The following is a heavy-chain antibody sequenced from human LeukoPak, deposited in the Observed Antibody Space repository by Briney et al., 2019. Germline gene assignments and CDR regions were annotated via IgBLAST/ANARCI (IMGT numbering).Heavy chain of an antibody. CDR2: INHSGST. V-gene: IGHV4-34*01. CDR1: GGSISSYY. D-gene: IGHD3-16*02. J-gene: IGHJ4*02. CDR3: ARHIARDYVWGSYRGGAGFDY. Sequence: SETQSLTCTVSGGSISSYYWSWIRQPPGKGLEWIGEINHSGSTNYNPSLKSRVTISVDTSKNQFSLKLSSVTAADTAVYYCARHIARDYVWGSYRGGAGFDYWGQGTLVTVSS.